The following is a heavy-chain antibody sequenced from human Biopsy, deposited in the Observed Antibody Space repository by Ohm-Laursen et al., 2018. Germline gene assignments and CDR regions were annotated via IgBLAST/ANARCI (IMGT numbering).Heavy chain of an antibody. V-gene: IGHV1-24*01. D-gene: IGHD3-9*01. Sequence: ASVKVSCKVSGYSVTELSMHWVRQAPGQGLEWMGGFAPENGRIVYSQKFQGRVTMTSDTAISTAYMELRSLRSDDTAMYYCATKLTGYFHHWGQGTLVIVSS. CDR3: ATKLTGYFHH. CDR2: FAPENGRI. J-gene: IGHJ1*01. CDR1: GYSVTELS.